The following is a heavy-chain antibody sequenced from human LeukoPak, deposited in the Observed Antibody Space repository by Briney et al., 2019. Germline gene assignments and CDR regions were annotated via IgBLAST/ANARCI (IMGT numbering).Heavy chain of an antibody. J-gene: IGHJ5*02. CDR2: IYYSGST. V-gene: IGHV4-39*07. CDR1: GGSISSSSYY. D-gene: IGHD3-10*01. CDR3: ARDSYYYGSGSFP. Sequence: SETLSLTCTVSGGSISSSSYYWGWIRQPPGKGLEWIGSIYYSGSTYYHPSLKSRVTISVDTSKNQFSLKLSSVTAADTAVYYCARDSYYYGSGSFPWGQGTLVTVSS.